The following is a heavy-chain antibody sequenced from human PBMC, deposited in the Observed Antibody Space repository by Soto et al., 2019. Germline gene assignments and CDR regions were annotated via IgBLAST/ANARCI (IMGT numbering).Heavy chain of an antibody. CDR1: GFTFSTYG. CDR3: ARAGSNYFASESYLPYYMDV. D-gene: IGHD3-10*01. CDR2: IKQDGGAN. J-gene: IGHJ6*03. V-gene: IGHV3-7*01. Sequence: EVQVVESGGGLVQPGGSQRLSCKPPGFTFSTYGMTWVRQAPGKGLGWVANIKQDGGANYYVDSEKGRFTISRDNAKNSLYLQKNSLRAEDTAVYSCARAGSNYFASESYLPYYMDVWGKGATVTLS.